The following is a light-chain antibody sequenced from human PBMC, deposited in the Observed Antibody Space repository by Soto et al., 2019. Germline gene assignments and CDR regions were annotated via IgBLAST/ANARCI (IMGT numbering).Light chain of an antibody. CDR1: SSNIGGNT. V-gene: IGLV1-44*01. J-gene: IGLJ1*01. CDR3: AAWDDSLNGHV. Sequence: QSVLTQPPSASGTPGQRVTISCSGSSSNIGGNTVSWYQQFPGTAPKLLIYTNNQRPSGVPDRFSGSKSDTSASLAISAFQSEDEAHYYCAAWDDSLNGHVFGTGTKLTVL. CDR2: TNN.